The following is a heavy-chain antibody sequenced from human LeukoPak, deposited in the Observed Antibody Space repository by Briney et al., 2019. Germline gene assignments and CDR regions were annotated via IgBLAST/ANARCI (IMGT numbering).Heavy chain of an antibody. CDR1: GGTIRSYY. V-gene: IGHV4-59*01. CDR3: ARGFDWFDP. CDR2: IYYSGST. D-gene: IGHD3-10*01. Sequence: SSETLSLTCTVSGGTIRSYYWSWIRQPPGKGLEWIGNIYYSGSTNVHPSLKSRVTISVDTSKNQLSLDLSSVTTADTAVYYCARGFDWFDPWGQGTLVTVSS. J-gene: IGHJ5*02.